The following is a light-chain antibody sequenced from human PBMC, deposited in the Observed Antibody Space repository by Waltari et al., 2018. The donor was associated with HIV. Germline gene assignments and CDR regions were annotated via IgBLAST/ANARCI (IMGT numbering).Light chain of an antibody. J-gene: IGKJ4*01. CDR1: QSINNN. V-gene: IGKV3D-15*01. CDR2: AAF. CDR3: QQYHDWPPLT. Sequence: EVVMMQSPGTLARSPGERATLSCRASQSINNNLAWYQQKPGQAPRLLIYAAFIRATGIPARFSGSGSGTEFTLSISSLQSEDFAVYYCQQYHDWPPLTFGGGTKVEI.